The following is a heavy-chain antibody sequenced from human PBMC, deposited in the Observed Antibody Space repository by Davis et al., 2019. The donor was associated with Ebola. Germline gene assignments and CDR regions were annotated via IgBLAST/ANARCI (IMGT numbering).Heavy chain of an antibody. CDR3: AKGRASTCSNGVCFHYYYYYMDV. V-gene: IGHV3-23*01. CDR1: GFTFSTYW. Sequence: GESLKISCAASGFTFSTYWMSRVRQAPGRGLEWVSSISSGGDTYSADSVKGRFTISRDNSNNILYLQMNSLTAEDTALYYCAKGRASTCSNGVCFHYYYYYMDVWGKGTTVTVSS. J-gene: IGHJ6*03. D-gene: IGHD2-8*01. CDR2: ISSGGDT.